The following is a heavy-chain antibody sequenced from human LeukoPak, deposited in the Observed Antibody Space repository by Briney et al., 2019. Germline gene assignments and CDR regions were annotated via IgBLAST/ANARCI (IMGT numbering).Heavy chain of an antibody. V-gene: IGHV3-66*01. Sequence: GGSLRLSCAASGFTVSSNYMSWVRQAPGKGLEWVSVIYSGGSTYYADSVKGRFTISRDNSKNTLYLQMNSLRAEDTAVYYCARARSQLTGYSSGWYGAGIHYGMDVWGQGTTVAVSS. D-gene: IGHD6-19*01. CDR1: GFTVSSNY. CDR2: IYSGGST. J-gene: IGHJ6*02. CDR3: ARARSQLTGYSSGWYGAGIHYGMDV.